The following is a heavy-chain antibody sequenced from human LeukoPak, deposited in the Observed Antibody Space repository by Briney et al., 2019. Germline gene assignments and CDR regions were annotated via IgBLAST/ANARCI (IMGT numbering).Heavy chain of an antibody. D-gene: IGHD2-2*01. Sequence: PGRSLRLSCAASGFTFSSYAMHWVRQAPGKGLEWVAVISYDGSNKYYADSVKGRFTISRDNSKNTLYLQVNSLRAEDTAVYYCARDGGGDIVVVPAAMPDYWGQGTLVTVSS. CDR2: ISYDGSNK. CDR3: ARDGGGDIVVVPAAMPDY. CDR1: GFTFSSYA. V-gene: IGHV3-30*04. J-gene: IGHJ4*02.